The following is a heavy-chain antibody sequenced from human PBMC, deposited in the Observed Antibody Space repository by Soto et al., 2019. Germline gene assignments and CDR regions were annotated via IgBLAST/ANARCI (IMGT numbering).Heavy chain of an antibody. V-gene: IGHV3-48*02. J-gene: IGHJ6*02. CDR1: GFTLSNYA. CDR3: ARIKLVEFFFINVDVYDMDV. Sequence: EVQLVESGGGLVQPGGSLRLSCAASGFTLSNYAVNWVRQAPGKGLEWVSYISSDSRYIYYGDSVKGGFTISRDNARNSVYLQMNSLRDEDTAVYYCARIKLVEFFFINVDVYDMDVWGQGTPVTVSS. D-gene: IGHD3-16*01. CDR2: ISSDSRYI.